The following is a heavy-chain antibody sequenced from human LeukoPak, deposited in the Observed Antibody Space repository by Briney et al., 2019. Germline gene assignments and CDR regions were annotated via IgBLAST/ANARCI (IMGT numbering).Heavy chain of an antibody. D-gene: IGHD3-10*01. V-gene: IGHV4-4*07. J-gene: IGHJ3*02. CDR3: ARASAAVRGVIISRHAFDI. CDR2: IYTSGST. Sequence: PSETLSLTCTVSGGSISSYYWSWIRQPAGKGLEWIGRIYTSGSTNYNPSLKSRVTMSVDTSKNQFSLKLSSVTAADTAVYYCARASAAVRGVIISRHAFDIWGQGTMVTVSS. CDR1: GGSISSYY.